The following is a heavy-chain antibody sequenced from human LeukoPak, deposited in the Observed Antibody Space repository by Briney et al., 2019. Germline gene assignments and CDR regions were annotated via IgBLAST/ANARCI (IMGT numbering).Heavy chain of an antibody. D-gene: IGHD3-3*01. J-gene: IGHJ4*02. CDR1: GYSISSGYY. Sequence: SETLSLTCTVSGYSISSGYYWGWIRQPPGKGLEWIGSIYHSGSTYYNPSFKSRVTISVDRSKNQFSLKLSSVTAADTAVYYCASTHYDLRRLDYWGQGTLVTVSS. V-gene: IGHV4-38-2*02. CDR3: ASTHYDLRRLDY. CDR2: IYHSGST.